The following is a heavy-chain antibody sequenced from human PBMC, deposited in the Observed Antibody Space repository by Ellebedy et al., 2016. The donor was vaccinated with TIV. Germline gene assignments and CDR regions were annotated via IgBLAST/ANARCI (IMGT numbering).Heavy chain of an antibody. CDR1: GGSISRSTYY. V-gene: IGHV4-39*02. CDR2: IHYSGST. CDR3: VTARRDPYYSCMDV. Sequence: MPSETLSLTCSVYGGSISRSTYYWGWIRKPPGKGLEWLGSIHYSGSTYYNLSLKSRVSISLAMSNNRFSLELSSVTAADTAVYYCVTARRDPYYSCMDVWGQGTTATVSS. J-gene: IGHJ6*02.